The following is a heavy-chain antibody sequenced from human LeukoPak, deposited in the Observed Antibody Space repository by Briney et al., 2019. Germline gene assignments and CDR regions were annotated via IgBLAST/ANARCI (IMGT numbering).Heavy chain of an antibody. CDR1: GFTFSDYY. CDR3: ARDEAEYYDFWSGYYNPGIDY. CDR2: ISSSSNTI. Sequence: GGSLRLSCAASGFTFSDYYMSWIRQAPGKGLEWISYISSSSNTIYYADSVKGRFTISRDNAKNSLYLQMNSLRAEDTAVYYCARDEAEYYDFWSGYYNPGIDYWGQGTLVTVSS. J-gene: IGHJ4*02. D-gene: IGHD3-3*01. V-gene: IGHV3-11*04.